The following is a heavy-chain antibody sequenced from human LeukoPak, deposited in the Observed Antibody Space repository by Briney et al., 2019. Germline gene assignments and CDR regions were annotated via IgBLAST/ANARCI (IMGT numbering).Heavy chain of an antibody. V-gene: IGHV4-4*07. CDR2: IYTRGST. D-gene: IGHD2-15*01. J-gene: IGHJ3*02. CDR1: GGSINNYF. Sequence: PSETLSLTCTVSGGSINNYFWSWIRQPAGKGLEWIGRIYTRGSTNYNPSLKSRVTMSVDTSKNQFSLKLSAVTAADTAVYYCARGRYCSADICSGGDAFDIWGQGTMVSVSS. CDR3: ARGRYCSADICSGGDAFDI.